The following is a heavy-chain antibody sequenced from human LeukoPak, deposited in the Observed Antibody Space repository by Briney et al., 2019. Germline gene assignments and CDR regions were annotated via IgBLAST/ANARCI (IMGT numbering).Heavy chain of an antibody. J-gene: IGHJ6*03. CDR1: GGSISSGSYY. CDR2: IYTSGST. Sequence: SQTLSLTCTASGGSISSGSYYWSWIRQPAGKGLEWIGRIYTSGSTNYNPSLKSRVTISVDTSKNQFSLKLSSVTAADTAVYYCARGIGVVVPAAIKIYYYYYYMDVWGKGTTVTVSS. CDR3: ARGIGVVVPAAIKIYYYYYYMDV. D-gene: IGHD2-2*01. V-gene: IGHV4-61*02.